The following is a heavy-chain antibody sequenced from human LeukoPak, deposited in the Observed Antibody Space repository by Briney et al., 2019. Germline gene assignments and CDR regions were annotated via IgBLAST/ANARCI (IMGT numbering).Heavy chain of an antibody. CDR3: ARVGRVGPSDYGMDV. V-gene: IGHV4-4*07. CDR1: GGSISSYY. J-gene: IGHJ6*02. D-gene: IGHD3-10*01. CDR2: IYSSGST. Sequence: PSETLSLTCTVSGGSISSYYWSWIRQPAGKGLEWIGRIYSSGSTDYNSSLKSRVTMSVDTSKNQFSLKLSSVTAADTAMYYCARVGRVGPSDYGMDVWGQGTTVTVSS.